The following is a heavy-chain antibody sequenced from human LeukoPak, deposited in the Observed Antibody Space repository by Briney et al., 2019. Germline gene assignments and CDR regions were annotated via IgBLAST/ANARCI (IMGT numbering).Heavy chain of an antibody. Sequence: GESLKISCKASGYSFTTSWTGWVRQMPGKGLEWMGVIYPGDSDTRYSPSFQGQVTISADKSISTAYLQWSSLKASDTAMYYCARSSDYVFDYLGQGTLVTVSS. CDR1: GYSFTTSW. J-gene: IGHJ4*02. CDR3: ARSSDYVFDY. CDR2: IYPGDSDT. V-gene: IGHV5-51*01. D-gene: IGHD4-17*01.